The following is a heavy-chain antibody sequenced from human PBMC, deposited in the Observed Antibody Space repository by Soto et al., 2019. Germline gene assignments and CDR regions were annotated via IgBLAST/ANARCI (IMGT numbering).Heavy chain of an antibody. J-gene: IGHJ4*02. CDR1: WFTCSDYW. CDR3: VRGDGDYNDGTGYLGRH. CDR2: IKNDGTAT. Sequence: PCRSLRLSCAASWFTCSDYWRHRVRQAPGKGLDWVSRIKNDGTATLYADSVKGRLSISRDNAKNTLYLQMNNLRVEDTAVYYCVRGDGDYNDGTGYLGRHWGQGTLVTVS. D-gene: IGHD3-22*01. V-gene: IGHV3-74*03.